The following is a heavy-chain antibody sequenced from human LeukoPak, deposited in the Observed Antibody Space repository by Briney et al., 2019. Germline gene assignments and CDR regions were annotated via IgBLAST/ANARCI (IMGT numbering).Heavy chain of an antibody. CDR1: GYTFTGYY. J-gene: IGHJ6*03. CDR3: ARRGADYYYYMDV. Sequence: ASAKVSCKASGYTFTGYYMHWVRQAPGQGLEWMGWINPNSGGTNYAQKFQGRVTMTRDTSISTAYMELSRLRSDDTAVYYCARRGADYYYYMDVWGKGTTVTVSS. D-gene: IGHD4/OR15-4a*01. CDR2: INPNSGGT. V-gene: IGHV1-2*02.